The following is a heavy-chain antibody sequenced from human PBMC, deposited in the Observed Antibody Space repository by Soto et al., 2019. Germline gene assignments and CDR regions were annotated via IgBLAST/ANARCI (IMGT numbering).Heavy chain of an antibody. J-gene: IGHJ5*02. V-gene: IGHV1-69*01. CDR2: LVPLFGTT. CDR1: GGNFTSYG. Sequence: QVQLVQSGAAVQNPGSSVKVSCKASGGNFTSYGISWVRQAPGQGLEFMGGLVPLFGTTNYAHKFRGRVTVTADESTSTVYMEMSSLRSEDTAVYYCAKASGRSWYNWFDPWAQGTLVTVST. D-gene: IGHD6-13*01. CDR3: AKASGRSWYNWFDP.